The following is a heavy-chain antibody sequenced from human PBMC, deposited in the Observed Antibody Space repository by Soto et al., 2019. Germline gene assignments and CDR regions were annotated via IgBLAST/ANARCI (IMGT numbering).Heavy chain of an antibody. CDR3: ASSGYDFWSGYYTDIDY. J-gene: IGHJ4*02. V-gene: IGHV4-34*01. CDR2: INHSGST. Sequence: SETLSLTCAVYCGSFSGYYWSWIRQPPGKGLEWIGEINHSGSTNYNPSLKSRVTISVDTSKNQFSLKLSSVTAADTAVYYCASSGYDFWSGYYTDIDYWGQGTLVTVSS. D-gene: IGHD3-3*01. CDR1: CGSFSGYY.